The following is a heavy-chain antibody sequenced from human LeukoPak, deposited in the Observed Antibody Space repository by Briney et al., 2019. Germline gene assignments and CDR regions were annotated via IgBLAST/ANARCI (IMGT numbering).Heavy chain of an antibody. CDR3: AKDVRYDSSGYWVY. CDR2: ISGSGGST. J-gene: IGHJ4*02. Sequence: GGSLRLSCAASGLTFSSYAMSWVRQAPGKGLEWVSAISGSGGSTYYADSVKGRFTISRDNSKNTLYLQMNSLRAEDTAVYYCAKDVRYDSSGYWVYWGQGTLVTVSS. V-gene: IGHV3-23*01. CDR1: GLTFSSYA. D-gene: IGHD3-22*01.